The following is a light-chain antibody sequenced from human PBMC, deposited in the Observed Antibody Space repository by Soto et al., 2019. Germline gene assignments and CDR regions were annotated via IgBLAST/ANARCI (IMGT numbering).Light chain of an antibody. CDR3: QQYGSSPIT. CDR1: QTVSSSN. CDR2: DAS. Sequence: EIVLTQSPDTLSLSPGERATLSCRPSQTVSSSNVAWYQQRSGQAPRLLIYDASTRASGISDRFSGSGSGTDFTLTISRLEPEDFAVYYCQQYGSSPITFGQGTRLEI. V-gene: IGKV3-20*01. J-gene: IGKJ5*01.